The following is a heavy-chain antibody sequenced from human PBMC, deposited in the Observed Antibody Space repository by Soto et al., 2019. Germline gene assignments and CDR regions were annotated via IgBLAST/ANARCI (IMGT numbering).Heavy chain of an antibody. D-gene: IGHD3-16*01. CDR2: LSCTTGST. Sequence: PGGSLRLSCAASAFSFSSYAMNWVRQAPGKGVEWVSSLSCTTGSTYYADSVKGRSTISRDNSKNTLYLQMNSLRAEETAVYHCAFGNLSYYFDYWGQGTPVTVSS. CDR3: AFGNLSYYFDY. CDR1: AFSFSSYA. J-gene: IGHJ4*02. V-gene: IGHV3-23*01.